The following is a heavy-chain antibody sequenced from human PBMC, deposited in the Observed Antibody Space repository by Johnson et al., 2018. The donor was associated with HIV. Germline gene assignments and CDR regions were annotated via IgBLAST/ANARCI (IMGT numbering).Heavy chain of an antibody. CDR1: GFTFADYG. CDR3: ARDRFGSGRPNAFDV. J-gene: IGHJ3*01. CDR2: ISYDGSDK. V-gene: IGHV3-30*19. D-gene: IGHD3-10*01. Sequence: QVQLVESGGGVVQPGGSLRLSCAASGFTFADYGMHWVRQPPGKGLEWVAVISYDGSDKYYADSVKGRFTISRDNSKNTVYLQMNTLRPEDTAVYYCARDRFGSGRPNAFDVWGQGTLVTVSS.